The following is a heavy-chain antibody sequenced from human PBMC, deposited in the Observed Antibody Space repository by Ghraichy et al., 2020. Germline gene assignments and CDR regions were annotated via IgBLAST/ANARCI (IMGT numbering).Heavy chain of an antibody. J-gene: IGHJ4*02. V-gene: IGHV1-69*10. CDR1: GVTFSNSV. D-gene: IGHD6-13*01. CDR2: IIFGIA. CDR3: ARGVPAAAGTNFFDY. Sequence: SVKVSCKASGVTFSNSVMSWVRQAPGQWLEWMGGIIFGIANYAPKFQGRVTIGADTSTSTVYMELSSLRSQDTAIYYCARGVPAAAGTNFFDYWGQGTLVTVSS.